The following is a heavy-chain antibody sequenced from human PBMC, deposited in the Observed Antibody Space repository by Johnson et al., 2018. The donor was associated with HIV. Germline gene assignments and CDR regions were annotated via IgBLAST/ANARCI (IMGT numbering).Heavy chain of an antibody. CDR3: ARDYHPRAKRSCFDI. Sequence: VQLVESGGGLVQPGGSLRLSCAASEFSLSNYAMHWVRLAPGKGLQWMAVISYDAGKKYYADSVRGRFTISRDISKNTLYLQMNSLRAEDTAVYYCARDYHPRAKRSCFDIWGRGTVVTVSS. J-gene: IGHJ3*02. D-gene: IGHD3-10*01. CDR1: EFSLSNYA. CDR2: ISYDAGKK. V-gene: IGHV3-30*04.